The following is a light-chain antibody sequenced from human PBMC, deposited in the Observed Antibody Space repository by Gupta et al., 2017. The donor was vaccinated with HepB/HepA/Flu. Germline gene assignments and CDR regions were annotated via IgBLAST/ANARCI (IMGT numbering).Light chain of an antibody. CDR3: QVWDSSDDSAV. J-gene: IGLJ2*01. CDR1: NIGTKG. Sequence: SYVLTQSPSVSVAPGKTASITCGGNNIGTKGVHWYQQMPGQAPVMVIYNDSDRPSGIPERFSGSNSGSTATLTISRVEAGDEAEYYCQVWDSSDDSAVFGGGTKLTVL. CDR2: NDS. V-gene: IGLV3-21*04.